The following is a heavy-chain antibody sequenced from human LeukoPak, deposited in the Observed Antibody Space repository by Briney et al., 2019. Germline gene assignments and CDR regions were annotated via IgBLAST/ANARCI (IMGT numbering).Heavy chain of an antibody. V-gene: IGHV4-4*07. CDR2: IYISGST. CDR3: ARALNPLTGTYYFDY. Sequence: PSEALSLTCSVSGASINSHYWTWIRQPAGKGLEWIGRIYISGSTNYSPSLKSRVTMSVDTSKNQFSLNLTSVTAADTAVYYCARALNPLTGTYYFDYWGQGTLVTVSS. J-gene: IGHJ4*02. D-gene: IGHD4/OR15-4a*01. CDR1: GASINSHY.